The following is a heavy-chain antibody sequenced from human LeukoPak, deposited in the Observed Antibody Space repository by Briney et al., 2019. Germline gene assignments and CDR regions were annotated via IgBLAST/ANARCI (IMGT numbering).Heavy chain of an antibody. CDR1: GGSISSGNYY. CDR2: IYPSGST. CDR3: AREWELLAYFGY. Sequence: SQTLSLTCTVSGGSISSGNYYWNWIRQPAGKGLEWIGRIYPSGSTNYNPSLKSRVTISVDTSKNQFSLKLSSVTAADTAVYYCAREWELLAYFGYWGQGTLVTVSS. V-gene: IGHV4-61*02. D-gene: IGHD1-26*01. J-gene: IGHJ4*02.